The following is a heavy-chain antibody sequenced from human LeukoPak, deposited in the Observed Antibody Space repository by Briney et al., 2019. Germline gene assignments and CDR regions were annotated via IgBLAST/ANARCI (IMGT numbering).Heavy chain of an antibody. D-gene: IGHD6-13*01. J-gene: IGHJ4*02. CDR3: AKKGSTWYFAY. CDR1: GFTFSSDA. CDR2: ISGSGDNT. V-gene: IGHV3-23*01. Sequence: PGVSLRLSCAASGFTFSSDAMIWVRQAPGKGLDWVSAISGSGDNTFYADSVKGRFTISRDNSKNTLYLQMHTLRAEDTAVYYCAKKGSTWYFAYWGQGTLVTVSS.